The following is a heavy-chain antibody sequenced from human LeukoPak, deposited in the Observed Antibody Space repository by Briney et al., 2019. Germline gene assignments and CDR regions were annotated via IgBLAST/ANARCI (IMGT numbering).Heavy chain of an antibody. D-gene: IGHD5-18*01. CDR3: AKFTAMIYWYFDL. V-gene: IGHV3-23*01. CDR2: ISGSGDTT. Sequence: GGSLRLSCAASGITFSRNAMTWVRQAPGKGLKWVSAISGSGDTTYYADSVKGRFTISRDNSKNTLNLQMNSLRAEDTAVYYCAKFTAMIYWYFDLWGRGTLVAVSS. J-gene: IGHJ2*01. CDR1: GITFSRNA.